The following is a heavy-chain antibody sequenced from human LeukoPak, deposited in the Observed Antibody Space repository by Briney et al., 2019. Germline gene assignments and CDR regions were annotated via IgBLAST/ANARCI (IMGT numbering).Heavy chain of an antibody. V-gene: IGHV3-23*01. CDR1: GFSFSYYA. D-gene: IGHD6-6*01. Sequence: PGGSLRLSCAASGFSFSYYAMSWVRQAPGKGLEWVSAITDSGGDTYHADSVKGRFTISRDNSKNMLYLQMNSLRAEDSAIYYCAKGSGSSRPYYFDYWGQGTLVTVSS. CDR2: ITDSGGDT. J-gene: IGHJ4*02. CDR3: AKGSGSSRPYYFDY.